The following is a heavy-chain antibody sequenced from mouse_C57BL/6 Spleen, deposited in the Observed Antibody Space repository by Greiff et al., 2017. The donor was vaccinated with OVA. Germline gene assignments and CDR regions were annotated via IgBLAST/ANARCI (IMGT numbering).Heavy chain of an antibody. CDR2: INPNNGGT. V-gene: IGHV1-22*01. D-gene: IGHD2-5*01. J-gene: IGHJ2*01. CDR3: ARLGSNPLYFDY. CDR1: GYTFTDYN. Sequence: VQLQQSGPELVKPGASVKMSCKASGYTFTDYNMHWVKQSHGKSLEWIGYINPNNGGTSYNQKFKGKATLTVNKSSSTAYMELLSLTSEDSAVYYCARLGSNPLYFDYWGQGTTLTVSS.